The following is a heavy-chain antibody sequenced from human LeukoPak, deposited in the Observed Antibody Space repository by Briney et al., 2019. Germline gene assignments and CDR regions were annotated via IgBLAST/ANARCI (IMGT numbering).Heavy chain of an antibody. D-gene: IGHD1-26*01. CDR3: ARDKWEPRYAFDI. CDR2: INHSGST. Sequence: PSETLSLTCAVYGGSFSGYYWSWIRQPPGKGLEWIGEINHSGSTNYNPSLKSRVTISVDTSKNQFSLTVISMTAADTAAYYCARDKWEPRYAFDIWGQGTMVTVSS. V-gene: IGHV4-34*01. CDR1: GGSFSGYY. J-gene: IGHJ3*02.